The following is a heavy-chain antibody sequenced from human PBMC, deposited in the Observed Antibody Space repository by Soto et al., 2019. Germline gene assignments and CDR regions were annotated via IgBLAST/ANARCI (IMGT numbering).Heavy chain of an antibody. V-gene: IGHV1-46*03. CDR2: VNPSSGTT. D-gene: IGHD3-10*01. CDR1: GYTFTRYG. Sequence: QVQLVQSGAEVKKSGASVKVSCKASGYTFTRYGIVWVRQAPGQGLEWLGVVNPSSGTTTYAQKFHGRVAMTRDTSTSTVYMELSSLRSEDTAVYYCGREYYYGSGNYNRLDVW. CDR3: GREYYYGSGNYNRLDV. J-gene: IGHJ6*01.